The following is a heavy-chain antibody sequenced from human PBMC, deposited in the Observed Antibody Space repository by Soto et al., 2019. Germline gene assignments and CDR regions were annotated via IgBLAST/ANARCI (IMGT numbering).Heavy chain of an antibody. CDR3: ARNQIAEDGNPTKNWFDP. CDR2: IDPSDSYT. J-gene: IGHJ5*02. CDR1: GYSFTSYW. Sequence: GESLKISCKGSGYSFTSYWISWVRQMPGKGLEWMGRIDPSDSYTNYSPSFQGHVTISADKSISTAYLQWSSLKASDTAMYYCARNQIAEDGNPTKNWFDPWGQRTLVTVSS. D-gene: IGHD6-13*01. V-gene: IGHV5-10-1*01.